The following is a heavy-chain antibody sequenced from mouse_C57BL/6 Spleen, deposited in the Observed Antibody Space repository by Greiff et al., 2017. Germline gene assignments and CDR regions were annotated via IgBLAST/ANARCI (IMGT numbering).Heavy chain of an antibody. CDR2: ISYDGSN. CDR1: GYSITSGYY. J-gene: IGHJ3*01. V-gene: IGHV3-6*01. CDR3: ARDRGYYYGSSYGAWFAY. D-gene: IGHD1-1*01. Sequence: EVKLVESGPGLVKPSQSLSLTCSVTGYSITSGYYWNWIRQFPGNKLEWMGYISYDGSNNYNPSLKNRISITRDTSKNQFFLKLNSVTTEDTATYYCARDRGYYYGSSYGAWFAYWGQGTLVTVSA.